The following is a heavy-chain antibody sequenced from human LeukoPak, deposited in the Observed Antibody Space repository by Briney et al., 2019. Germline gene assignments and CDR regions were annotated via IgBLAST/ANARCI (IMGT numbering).Heavy chain of an antibody. V-gene: IGHV4-59*01. CDR1: GGSISSYY. CDR3: ARGDYGDYGRVYYYGMDV. D-gene: IGHD4-17*01. J-gene: IGHJ6*02. CDR2: IYYSGST. Sequence: SETLSLTCTVSGGSISSYYWSWIRQPPGKGLEWIGYIYYSGSTNYNPSLKSRVTISVDTSKNQFSLKLSSVTAADTAVYYCARGDYGDYGRVYYYGMDVWGQGTTVTVSS.